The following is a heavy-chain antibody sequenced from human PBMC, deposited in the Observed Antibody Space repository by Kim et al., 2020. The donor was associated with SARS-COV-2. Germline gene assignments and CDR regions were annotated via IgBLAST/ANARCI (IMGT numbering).Heavy chain of an antibody. Sequence: GGSLRLSCAASGFTLSDHYVDWVRQAPGKGLEWVAHARNKAKGYTTEYAASVRGRFTISRDDSKNSLYLQMNSLKTEDTAVYYCAVHCSSTSCHILDWGQGALVTVSS. CDR2: ARNKAKGYTT. D-gene: IGHD2-2*02. CDR3: AVHCSSTSCHILD. CDR1: GFTLSDHY. V-gene: IGHV3-72*01. J-gene: IGHJ4*02.